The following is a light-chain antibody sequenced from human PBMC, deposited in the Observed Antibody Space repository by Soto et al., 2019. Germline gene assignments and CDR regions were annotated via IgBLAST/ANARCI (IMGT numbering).Light chain of an antibody. J-gene: IGKJ5*01. CDR1: QGISSY. V-gene: IGKV1-8*01. Sequence: AIRMTQSPSSFSASTGDRVTITCRASQGISSYLAWYQQKPGKAPKLLIYAASTLQSGVPPRFSGSGSGTDFTLTISCLQSEDFATYYCQQYYSYLSITFGQGTRLEIK. CDR2: AAS. CDR3: QQYYSYLSIT.